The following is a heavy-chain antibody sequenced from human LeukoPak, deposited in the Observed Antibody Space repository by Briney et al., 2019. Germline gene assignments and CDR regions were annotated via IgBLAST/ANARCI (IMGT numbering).Heavy chain of an antibody. J-gene: IGHJ5*02. D-gene: IGHD6-13*01. CDR2: IIPIFGTA. V-gene: IGHV1-69*05. CDR3: ARTRAAAFDP. Sequence: GASLKLSCKASGCTFSSYGMSWVRQAPGQGLEWLGGIIPIFGTANYAQKFQGRVTITTDESTSTAYMELSSLRSEDTAVYYCARTRAAAFDPWGQGPLVTVSS. CDR1: GCTFSSYG.